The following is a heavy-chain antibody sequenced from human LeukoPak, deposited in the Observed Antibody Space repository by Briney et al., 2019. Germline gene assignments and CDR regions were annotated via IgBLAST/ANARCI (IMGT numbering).Heavy chain of an antibody. J-gene: IGHJ6*03. CDR3: TTDPFYYYDSSGLNYMDV. V-gene: IGHV3-15*01. CDR1: GFTFSKAW. D-gene: IGHD3-22*01. Sequence: PSGSLRLSCAASGFTFSKAWLSWVRQAPGKGLEWVGRINSNTDGGTKDYAAPVKGRFTISKDDSKNTLYLQMNSLKTEVTAVYYCTTDPFYYYDSSGLNYMDVWGKGTTVTVSS. CDR2: INSNTDGGTK.